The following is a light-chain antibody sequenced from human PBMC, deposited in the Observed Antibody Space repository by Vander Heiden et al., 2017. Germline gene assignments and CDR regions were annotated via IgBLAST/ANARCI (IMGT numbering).Light chain of an antibody. CDR3: AAWDDSLSGFWM. V-gene: IGLV1-47*01. Sequence: QSVLTQAPSASGTPGQRVTISCSGSSSNVGSNNVYWYQQLPGTAPKLILYRNNQRLSGVPDRFSGSKSGTSASLAINGLQSEDEADYYCAAWDDSLSGFWMFGGGTKVTVL. CDR2: RNN. CDR1: SSNVGSNN. J-gene: IGLJ3*02.